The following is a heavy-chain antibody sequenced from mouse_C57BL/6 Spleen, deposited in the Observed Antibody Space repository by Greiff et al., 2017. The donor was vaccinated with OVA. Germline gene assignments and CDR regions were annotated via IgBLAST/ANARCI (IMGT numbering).Heavy chain of an antibody. J-gene: IGHJ4*01. CDR2: IYPGDGDT. V-gene: IGHV1-82*01. CDR1: GYAFSSSW. D-gene: IGHD2-4*01. CDR3: ARPCYDYDGYAVDY. Sequence: QVHVKQSGPELVKPGASVKISCKASGYAFSSSWMNWVKQRPGKGLEWIGRIYPGDGDTNYNGKFKGKATLTADKSSSTAYMQLSSLTSEDSAVYFCARPCYDYDGYAVDYWGQGTSVTVSS.